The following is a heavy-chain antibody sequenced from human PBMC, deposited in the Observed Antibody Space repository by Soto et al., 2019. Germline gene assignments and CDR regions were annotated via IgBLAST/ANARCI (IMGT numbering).Heavy chain of an antibody. J-gene: IGHJ6*02. Sequence: GASVKVSCKASGYTFTGYYMHWVRQAPGQGLEWMGWINPNSGGTNYAQKFQGWVTMTRDTSISTAYMELSRLRSDDTAVYYCARGGLRYFDWSPMDVWGQGTTVTSP. CDR3: ARGGLRYFDWSPMDV. V-gene: IGHV1-2*04. CDR1: GYTFTGYY. CDR2: INPNSGGT. D-gene: IGHD3-9*01.